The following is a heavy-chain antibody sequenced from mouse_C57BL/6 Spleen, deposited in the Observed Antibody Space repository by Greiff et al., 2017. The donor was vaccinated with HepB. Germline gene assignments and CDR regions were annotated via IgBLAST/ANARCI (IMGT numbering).Heavy chain of an antibody. Sequence: EVQRVESEGGLVQPGSSMKLSCTASGFTFSDYYMAWVRQVPEKGLEWVANINYDGSSTYYLDSLKSRFIISRDNAKNILYLQMSSLKSEDTATYYYARERDYDGAMDYWGQGTSVTVSS. CDR2: INYDGSST. CDR3: ARERDYDGAMDY. CDR1: GFTFSDYY. V-gene: IGHV5-16*01. D-gene: IGHD2-4*01. J-gene: IGHJ4*01.